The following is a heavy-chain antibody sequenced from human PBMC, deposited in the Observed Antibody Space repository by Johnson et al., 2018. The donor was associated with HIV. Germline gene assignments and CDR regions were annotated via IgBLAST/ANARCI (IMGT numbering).Heavy chain of an antibody. J-gene: IGHJ3*02. D-gene: IGHD2/OR15-2a*01. V-gene: IGHV3-30*02. CDR2: IRYYGSST. CDR3: ATEYFDI. CDR1: RFTFNSYD. Sequence: VQLVESGGGEVQPGGSLRLSCAASRFTFNSYDMNWVRQAPGKGLEWVAFIRYYGSSTYYGDSVKGRFTISRNNSKNTLYLQMNSLRTEDTAVYYCATEYFDIWGQGTMVTVSS.